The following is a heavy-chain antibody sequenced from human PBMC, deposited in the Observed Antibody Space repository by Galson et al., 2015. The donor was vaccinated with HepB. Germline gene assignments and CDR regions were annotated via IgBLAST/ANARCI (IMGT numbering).Heavy chain of an antibody. CDR3: ASLWRGSASQDV. CDR1: GYTFTSYY. V-gene: IGHV1-46*01. Sequence: SVKVSCKASGYTFTSYYTHWVRQAPGQGLEWMGIINPSGGTTTYSQKFQGRVTMTRDTSTSTVYMELSSLRSEDTAVYFCASLWRGSASQDVWGQGTTVTVSS. D-gene: IGHD3-10*01. J-gene: IGHJ6*02. CDR2: INPSGGTT.